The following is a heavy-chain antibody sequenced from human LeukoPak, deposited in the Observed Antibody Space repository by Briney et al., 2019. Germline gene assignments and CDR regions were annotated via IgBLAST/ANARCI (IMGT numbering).Heavy chain of an antibody. Sequence: QPGGSLGLSCAASGFTFNSYWMTWFRQAPGQGLEWVANIKPDGSAKYCVDSVKGRFTISRDNAKNSLYLQMNSLRVEDTAVYYCARGPGFLTDYWGQGTLVTVSS. CDR3: ARGPGFLTDY. CDR1: GFTFNSYW. V-gene: IGHV3-7*01. D-gene: IGHD3-3*01. CDR2: IKPDGSAK. J-gene: IGHJ4*02.